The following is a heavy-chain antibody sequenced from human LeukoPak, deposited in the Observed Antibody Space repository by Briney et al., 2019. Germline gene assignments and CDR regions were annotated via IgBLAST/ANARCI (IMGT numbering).Heavy chain of an antibody. CDR2: IYHSGST. Sequence: SETLSLTCTVSGGSIGSGGYYWSWIRQPPGKGLEWIGYIYHSGSTYHNPSLKSRVTISVDRSKNQFSLKLSSVTAADTAVYYCARVRGDYCSSTSCYRRYYYMDVWGKGTTVTVSS. V-gene: IGHV4-30-2*01. J-gene: IGHJ6*03. CDR3: ARVRGDYCSSTSCYRRYYYMDV. CDR1: GGSIGSGGYY. D-gene: IGHD2-2*02.